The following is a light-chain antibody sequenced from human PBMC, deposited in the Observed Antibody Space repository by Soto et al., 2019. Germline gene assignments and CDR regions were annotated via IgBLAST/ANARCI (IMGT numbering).Light chain of an antibody. V-gene: IGLV2-14*03. J-gene: IGLJ1*01. CDR2: DVS. CDR1: SSDVGGYNY. CDR3: CSYKTSSTYV. Sequence: QSVLTQPASVSGSPGQSIAISCTGTSSDVGGYNYVSWYQQHPGKAPKLMIYDVSNRPSGVSNRFSGSKSGNTASLTISGLQAEDEDDYYCCSYKTSSTYVFGTGTKVTVL.